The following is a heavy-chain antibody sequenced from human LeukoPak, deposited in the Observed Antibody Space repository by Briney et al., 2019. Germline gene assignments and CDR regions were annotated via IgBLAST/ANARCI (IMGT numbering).Heavy chain of an antibody. D-gene: IGHD4-11*01. CDR2: INSNSGGT. Sequence: GASVTVSCKASGYTFTGYYMHWVRQAPGQGLEWMGWINSNSGGTNYAQKFQGRVTMTRDTSISTAYMELSSLRSEDTAVYYCASGVYNDYSNYWGQGTLVTVSS. J-gene: IGHJ4*02. CDR3: ASGVYNDYSNY. V-gene: IGHV1-2*02. CDR1: GYTFTGYY.